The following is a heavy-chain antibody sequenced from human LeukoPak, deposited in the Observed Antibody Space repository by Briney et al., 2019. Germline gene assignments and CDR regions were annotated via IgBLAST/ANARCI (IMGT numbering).Heavy chain of an antibody. Sequence: SETLSLTCAVYGGSFSGYYWSWIRQPPGKGLEGIGEINHSGSTNYNPSLKSRVTISVDTSKNQFSLKLSSVTAADTAVYYCARDIVVVPAAIWYFDLWGRGTLVTVSS. J-gene: IGHJ2*01. CDR1: GGSFSGYY. CDR2: INHSGST. V-gene: IGHV4-34*01. D-gene: IGHD2-2*01. CDR3: ARDIVVVPAAIWYFDL.